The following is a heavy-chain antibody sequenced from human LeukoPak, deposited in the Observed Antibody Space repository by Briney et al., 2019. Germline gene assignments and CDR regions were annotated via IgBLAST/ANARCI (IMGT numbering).Heavy chain of an antibody. CDR1: GGSLSRGSYY. Sequence: PSETLSLTCIVSGGSLSRGSYYWNWIRQPAGKGLEWMGRSHNSGSTNYNPSLKSRVTISVDTSKNQFSLNLSSVTAADTAVYYCARFISPTELGYFDYWGQGTLVTVSS. V-gene: IGHV4-61*02. CDR3: ARFISPTELGYFDY. D-gene: IGHD7-27*01. J-gene: IGHJ4*02. CDR2: SHNSGST.